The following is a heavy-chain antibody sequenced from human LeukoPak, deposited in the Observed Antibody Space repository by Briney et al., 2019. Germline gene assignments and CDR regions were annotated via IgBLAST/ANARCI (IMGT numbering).Heavy chain of an antibody. Sequence: SETLSLTCAVYGGSFSGYYWSWIRQPPGKGLEWIGEINHSGSTNYNPSLKIRVTISVDTSKNQFSLKLSSVTAADTAVYYCARGSCSSTSCRRSYYYMDVWGKGTTVTVSS. D-gene: IGHD2-2*01. CDR3: ARGSCSSTSCRRSYYYMDV. CDR2: INHSGST. CDR1: GGSFSGYY. J-gene: IGHJ6*03. V-gene: IGHV4-34*01.